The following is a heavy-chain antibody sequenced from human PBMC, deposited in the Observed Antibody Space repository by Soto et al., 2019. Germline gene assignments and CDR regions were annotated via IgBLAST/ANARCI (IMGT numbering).Heavy chain of an antibody. V-gene: IGHV4-38-2*02. CDR2: IYHSGST. D-gene: IGHD6-19*01. CDR1: GYSISSGYY. Sequence: SETLSLTCAVSGYSISSGYYWGWIRQPPGKGLEWIGSIYHSGSTYYNPSLKSRVTIPVDTSKNQFSLKLSSVTAADTAVYYCAREFGQWLVLDYYYGMDVWGQGTTVTVSS. CDR3: AREFGQWLVLDYYYGMDV. J-gene: IGHJ6*02.